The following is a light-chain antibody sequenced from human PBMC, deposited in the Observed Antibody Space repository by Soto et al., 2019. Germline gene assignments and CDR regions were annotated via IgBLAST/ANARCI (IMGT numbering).Light chain of an antibody. CDR3: AAWDDSLNGRGV. V-gene: IGLV1-44*01. CDR2: SNN. J-gene: IGLJ3*02. CDR1: SSNIGSNT. Sequence: QSVLTQPPSASGTPGQRVTISCSGSSSNIGSNTVNWYQQLPGTAPKLLIYSNNQRPSGVPDRFSGSRSGTSASLAISGLQSEDEGDYYCAAWDDSLNGRGVFGGGTKPTVL.